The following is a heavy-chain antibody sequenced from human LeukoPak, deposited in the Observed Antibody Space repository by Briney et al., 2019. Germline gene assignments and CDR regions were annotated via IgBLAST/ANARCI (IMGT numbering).Heavy chain of an antibody. Sequence: SGPTLVKPTETPTLTCTFSGFSLNTRGVGVGWIRQAPGKALEWLALISRDDDKRYRPSLKSRLTITKDTSKNQVALTLANLDPVDTATYYCAHTGSAHGDDWFDPWGQGTLVTASS. CDR3: AHTGSAHGDDWFDP. J-gene: IGHJ5*02. D-gene: IGHD7-27*01. V-gene: IGHV2-5*02. CDR1: GFSLNTRGVG. CDR2: ISRDDDK.